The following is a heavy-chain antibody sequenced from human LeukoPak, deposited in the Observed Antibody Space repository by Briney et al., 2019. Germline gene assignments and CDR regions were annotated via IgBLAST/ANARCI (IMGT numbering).Heavy chain of an antibody. V-gene: IGHV3-30-3*01. Sequence: GGSLRLSCAASGFTFNIYAIHWVRQAPGKGLEWVAVIAYDGSNKYYADSVKGRFTISRDNSKNTLYLQMNSLRAEDTAVYYCARDRSEYYYYAMDVWGQGTTVTVSS. CDR3: ARDRSEYYYYAMDV. CDR1: GFTFNIYA. CDR2: IAYDGSNK. J-gene: IGHJ6*02. D-gene: IGHD2/OR15-2a*01.